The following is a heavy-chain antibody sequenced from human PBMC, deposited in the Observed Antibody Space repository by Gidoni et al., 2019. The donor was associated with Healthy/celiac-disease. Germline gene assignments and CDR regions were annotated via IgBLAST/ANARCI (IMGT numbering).Heavy chain of an antibody. D-gene: IGHD3-22*01. CDR1: GFTVSSHY. CDR2: IYSGGST. CDR3: ARARYYYDSSGYYFYFDY. Sequence: EVQLVESGGGLIQPGGSLRLSCAASGFTVSSHYMSWVRQAPGKGLEWVSVIYSGGSTYYADSVKGRFTISRDNSKNTLYLQMNSLRAEDTAVYYCARARYYYDSSGYYFYFDYWGQGTLVTVSS. V-gene: IGHV3-53*01. J-gene: IGHJ4*02.